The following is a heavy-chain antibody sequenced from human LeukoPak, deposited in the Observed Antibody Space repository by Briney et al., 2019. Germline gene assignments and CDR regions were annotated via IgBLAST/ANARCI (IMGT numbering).Heavy chain of an antibody. CDR2: IIPIFGTA. Sequence: VQVSCQASGGTFSSYAISWVRQAPGQGLEWMGRIIPIFGTANYAQKFQGRVTITTDESTSTAYMELSSLRSEDTAVYYCARDKYAFDIWGQGTMVTVSS. V-gene: IGHV1-69*05. CDR1: GGTFSSYA. CDR3: ARDKYAFDI. J-gene: IGHJ3*02.